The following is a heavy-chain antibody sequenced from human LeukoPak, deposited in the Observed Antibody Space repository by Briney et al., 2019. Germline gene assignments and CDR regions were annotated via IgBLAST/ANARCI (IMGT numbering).Heavy chain of an antibody. CDR3: ARISGITMIVVVVTDAFDI. Sequence: SETLSLTCTVSSGSISSSSYSWGWIRQPPGKGLEWIGNIYYGGTTYYNPSLKSRVTISVDTSKNQFSLRLSSVTAADTAVYYCARISGITMIVVVVTDAFDIWGQGTMVTVSS. CDR2: IYYGGTT. J-gene: IGHJ3*02. CDR1: SGSISSSSYS. D-gene: IGHD3-22*01. V-gene: IGHV4-39*07.